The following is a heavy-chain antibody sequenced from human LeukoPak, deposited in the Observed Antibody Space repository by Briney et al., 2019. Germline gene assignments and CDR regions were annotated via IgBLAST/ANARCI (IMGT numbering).Heavy chain of an antibody. CDR2: ISGSGGST. CDR3: ARDLYAFDL. V-gene: IGHV3-23*01. Sequence: GGSLRLSCAASGFTFSSYAMSWVRQAPGKGLEWVSAISGSGGSTYYADSVKGRFTISRDNSKNTLYLQMNGLRAEDTAIYYCARDLYAFDLWGQGTLVTVSS. J-gene: IGHJ3*01. CDR1: GFTFSSYA.